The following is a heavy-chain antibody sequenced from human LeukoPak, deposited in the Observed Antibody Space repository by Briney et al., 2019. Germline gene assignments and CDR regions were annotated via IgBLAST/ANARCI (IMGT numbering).Heavy chain of an antibody. V-gene: IGHV1-3*01. CDR3: ARDIHRVFNWFDP. D-gene: IGHD6-13*01. Sequence: ASVKVSCKASGYTFTTSALHWVRQAPGLGFEWMGSINAGNGDTKYSQNFQGRVTITRDTSASTAYMELSSLRSEDTAVYYCARDIHRVFNWFDPWGQGTLVTVSS. J-gene: IGHJ5*02. CDR2: INAGNGDT. CDR1: GYTFTTSA.